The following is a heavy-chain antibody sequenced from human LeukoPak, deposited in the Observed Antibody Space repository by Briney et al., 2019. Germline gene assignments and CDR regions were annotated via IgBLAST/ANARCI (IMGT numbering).Heavy chain of an antibody. CDR2: ITASSTNT. D-gene: IGHD3-9*01. J-gene: IGHJ4*02. Sequence: GGSLRLSCAASALTCSTYTMRWGSQATGKGLEWVSSITASSTNTYYVNSVKGGFIISTDNAKNPLYLQMNSLRAEDTAVYYCARSYYDILTGYNPYFDYWGQGTLVTVSS. V-gene: IGHV3-21*01. CDR3: ARSYYDILTGYNPYFDY. CDR1: ALTCSTYT.